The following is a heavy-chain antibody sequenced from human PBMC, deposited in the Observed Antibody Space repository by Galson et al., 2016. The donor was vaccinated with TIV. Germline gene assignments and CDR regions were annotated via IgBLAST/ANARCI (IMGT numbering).Heavy chain of an antibody. D-gene: IGHD3-10*01. CDR1: GGSISDSTYY. J-gene: IGHJ5*02. CDR3: ARDFGMTLARGVLSWFDL. V-gene: IGHV4-39*07. CDR2: IFYVGNT. Sequence: ETLSLTCTVSGGSISDSTYYWGWVRQPPGKNLEWVGSIFYVGNTFYSPSLRSRLTMSVDTSKNQFSLRLSSVTAADTAIYYCARDFGMTLARGVLSWFDLWGQGTLVTVAS.